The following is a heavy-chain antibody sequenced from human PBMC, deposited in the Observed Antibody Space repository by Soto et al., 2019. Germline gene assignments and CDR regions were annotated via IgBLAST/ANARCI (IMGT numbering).Heavy chain of an antibody. CDR3: ARDPRGGYSYGFGYYYGMDV. CDR1: GGSISSGGYY. Sequence: PSETLSLTCTVSGGSISSGGYYWSWIRQHPGKGLEWIGYIYYSGSTYYNPSLKSRVTISVDTSKNQFSLKLSSVTAADTAVYYCARDPRGGYSYGFGYYYGMDVWGQGTTVTVYS. V-gene: IGHV4-31*03. D-gene: IGHD5-18*01. CDR2: IYYSGST. J-gene: IGHJ6*02.